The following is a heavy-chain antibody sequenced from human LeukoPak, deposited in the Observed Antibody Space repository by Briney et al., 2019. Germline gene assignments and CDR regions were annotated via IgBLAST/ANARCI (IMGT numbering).Heavy chain of an antibody. D-gene: IGHD6-19*01. Sequence: GASVTVSFTASGYTFTRYYMQWVRRAPGQGLEWMGWINPNSGGTNYAQKFQGRVTMTRNTSISTAYMELSRLRSDDTAVYYCARGRSGWYPYYYFCIDVWRQGTTVTVPS. J-gene: IGHJ6*02. CDR1: GYTFTRYY. V-gene: IGHV1-2*02. CDR3: ARGRSGWYPYYYFCIDV. CDR2: INPNSGGT.